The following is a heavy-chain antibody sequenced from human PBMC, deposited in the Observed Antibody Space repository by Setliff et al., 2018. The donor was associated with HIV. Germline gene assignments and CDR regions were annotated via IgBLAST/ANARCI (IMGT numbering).Heavy chain of an antibody. D-gene: IGHD6-19*01. CDR1: GFTFSGYW. J-gene: IGHJ4*02. Sequence: GESLKISCAASGFTFSGYWMHWVRQDAGKGLVWISRISDDERTTEYADSVKGRFTISRDKAKNSLYLQMNSLRAEDTAVYYCARARTGWYNFDYWGQGTPVSVSS. CDR3: ARARTGWYNFDY. CDR2: ISDDERTT. V-gene: IGHV3-74*03.